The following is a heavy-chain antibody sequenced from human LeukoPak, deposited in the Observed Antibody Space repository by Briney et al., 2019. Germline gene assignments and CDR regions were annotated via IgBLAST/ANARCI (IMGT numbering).Heavy chain of an antibody. J-gene: IGHJ3*02. CDR3: ARDWGRNDFWSGYSIVGESGDAFDI. D-gene: IGHD3-3*01. CDR2: ISSSSSYI. V-gene: IGHV3-21*01. Sequence: GGSLRLSCAASGFTFSSYSMNWVRQAPGKGLEWVSSISSSSSYIYYADSVKGRFTISRDNAKNSLYLQMNSLRAEDTAVYYCARDWGRNDFWSGYSIVGESGDAFDIWGQGTMVTVSS. CDR1: GFTFSSYS.